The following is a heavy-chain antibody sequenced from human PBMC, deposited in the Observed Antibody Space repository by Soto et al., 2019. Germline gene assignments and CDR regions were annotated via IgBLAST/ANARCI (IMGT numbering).Heavy chain of an antibody. CDR1: GLTFYRHA. J-gene: IGHJ5*02. CDR2: ISGSGEYT. D-gene: IGHD2-21*02. Sequence: GGSLRLSCAASGLTFYRHAMSWVRQAPGKGLEWVSAISGSGEYTYYADSVKGRFTISRDNSKNTLYLQMNSLRAEDTAVYYCAKGLSCDGDSCSQYNWWDPGGEGSLVA. V-gene: IGHV3-23*01. CDR3: AKGLSCDGDSCSQYNWWDP.